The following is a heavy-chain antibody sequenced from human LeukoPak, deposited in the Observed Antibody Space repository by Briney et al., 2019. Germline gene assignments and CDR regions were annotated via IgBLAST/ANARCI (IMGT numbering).Heavy chain of an antibody. CDR2: INHSGST. Sequence: PSETLSLTCAVYGGSFSGYYWSWIRHPPGKGLEWIGEINHSGSTNYNPSLKSRVTISVDTSKNQFSLKLSSVTAADTDVYYCARGYMGTAKRNWFGPWGQGTLVPVSS. D-gene: IGHD7-27*01. V-gene: IGHV4-34*01. CDR3: ARGYMGTAKRNWFGP. CDR1: GGSFSGYY. J-gene: IGHJ5*02.